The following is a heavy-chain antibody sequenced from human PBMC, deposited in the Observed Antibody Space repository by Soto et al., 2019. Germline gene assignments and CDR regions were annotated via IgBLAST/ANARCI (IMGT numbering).Heavy chain of an antibody. V-gene: IGHV1-2*04. CDR3: ASSSIAARDAFDI. CDR2: INPNSGGT. J-gene: IGHJ3*02. D-gene: IGHD6-6*01. Sequence: ASVKVSCKASGYTFTGYYMHWVRQAPGQGLEWMGWINPNSGGTNYAQKLQGWVTMTRDTTISTAYMELSRLRSDDTAVYYCASSSIAARDAFDIWGQGTMVTVSS. CDR1: GYTFTGYY.